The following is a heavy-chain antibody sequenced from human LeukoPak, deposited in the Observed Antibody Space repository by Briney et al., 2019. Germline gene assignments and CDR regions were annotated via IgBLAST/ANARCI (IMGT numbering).Heavy chain of an antibody. J-gene: IGHJ3*02. CDR2: INPSGGST. D-gene: IGHD3-16*01. CDR3: ARMGPWGLDI. CDR1: GYTFTSYY. V-gene: IGHV1-46*01. Sequence: GASVKVSCKAFGYTFTSYYMHWVRQAPGQGLEWMGIINPSGGSTSYAQKFQGRVTMTRDMSTSTVYMELSSLRSEDTAVYYCARMGPWGLDIWGQGTMVTVSS.